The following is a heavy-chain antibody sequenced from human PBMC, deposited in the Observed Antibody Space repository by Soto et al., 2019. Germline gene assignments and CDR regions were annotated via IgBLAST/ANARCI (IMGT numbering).Heavy chain of an antibody. J-gene: IGHJ5*02. D-gene: IGHD6-13*01. CDR3: ARSSSYSSSWYRFDP. CDR2: IYHSGST. V-gene: IGHV4-30-2*01. Sequence: SETLSLTCAVSGGSIISGGYSWIWIRQPPGKGLEWIGYIYHSGSTYYNPSLKSRVTISVDRSKNQFSLKLSSVTAADTAVYYCARSSSYSSSWYRFDPWGQGTLVTVSS. CDR1: GGSIISGGYS.